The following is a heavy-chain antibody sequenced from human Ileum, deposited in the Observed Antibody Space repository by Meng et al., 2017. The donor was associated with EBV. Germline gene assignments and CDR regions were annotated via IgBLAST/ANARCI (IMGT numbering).Heavy chain of an antibody. J-gene: IGHJ4*02. CDR2: IYHTGGT. CDR1: GDSINGGGFS. Sequence: QLRLRESGPGLVKPSQTLSLTCSVSGDSINGGGFSWNWIRQSPGKGLEWIGYIYHTGGTNYNPSLGSRVTISFDPAKTQFSLNLISVTAADTAVYYCARGDDSNGYGDSWGQGTLVTVSS. D-gene: IGHD3-22*01. CDR3: ARGDDSNGYGDS. V-gene: IGHV4-30-2*06.